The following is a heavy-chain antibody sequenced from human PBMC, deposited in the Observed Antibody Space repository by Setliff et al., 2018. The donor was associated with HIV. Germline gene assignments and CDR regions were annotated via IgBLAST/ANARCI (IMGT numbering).Heavy chain of an antibody. J-gene: IGHJ6*03. D-gene: IGHD3-3*01. V-gene: IGHV1-69*04. CDR3: VRGVQSPPHYSYYYMDV. CDR2: IIPILGVA. Sequence: SVKVSCKASGYTFTSYDINWVRQAPGQGLDWMGRIIPILGVANYAQRFQGKVTITADKSTSTAYMELTSLRFDDTAMYYCVRGVQSPPHYSYYYMDVWGEGTMVTVSS. CDR1: GYTFTSYD.